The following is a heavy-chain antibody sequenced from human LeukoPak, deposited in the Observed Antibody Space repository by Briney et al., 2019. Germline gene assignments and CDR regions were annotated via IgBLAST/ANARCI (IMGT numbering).Heavy chain of an antibody. Sequence: PGGSLRLSCAASGFTFSDYYMSWIRQAPGKGLEWVSYISSSGNTIYYADSVKGRFTISRDNAKNSLYLQMNSLGAEDTAVYYCARGEQQLTLGLDAFDIWGQGTMVTVSS. CDR3: ARGEQQLTLGLDAFDI. V-gene: IGHV3-11*04. D-gene: IGHD6-13*01. CDR2: ISSSGNTI. CDR1: GFTFSDYY. J-gene: IGHJ3*02.